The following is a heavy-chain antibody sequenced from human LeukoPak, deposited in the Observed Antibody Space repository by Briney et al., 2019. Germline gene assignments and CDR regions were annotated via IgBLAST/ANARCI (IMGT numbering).Heavy chain of an antibody. D-gene: IGHD3-3*02. Sequence: GSLRLSCAASGFTFSNYGMHWVRQAPGKGLEWVAVIWYDGSKKYYADSVKGRFTISRDNSKNTLYLQMNSLRAEDTAVYHCARDALAYFDYWGQGTLVTVSS. CDR1: GFTFSNYG. CDR2: IWYDGSKK. CDR3: ARDALAYFDY. J-gene: IGHJ4*02. V-gene: IGHV3-33*01.